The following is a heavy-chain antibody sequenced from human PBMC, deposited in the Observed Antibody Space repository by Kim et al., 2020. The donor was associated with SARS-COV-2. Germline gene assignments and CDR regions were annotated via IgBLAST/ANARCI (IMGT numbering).Heavy chain of an antibody. CDR2: GETT. Sequence: GETTEYAASVKGRFTISRDDSKSIAYLQMNSLKTEDTAVYYCTREDSSGWDWGQGTLATVSP. D-gene: IGHD6-19*01. CDR3: TREDSSGWD. V-gene: IGHV3-49*02. J-gene: IGHJ4*02.